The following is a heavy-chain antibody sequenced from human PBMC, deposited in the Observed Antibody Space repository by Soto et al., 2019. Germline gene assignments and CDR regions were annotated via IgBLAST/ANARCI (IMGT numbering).Heavy chain of an antibody. CDR2: IYTSGST. J-gene: IGHJ6*02. D-gene: IGHD2-15*01. CDR3: AREEFQAVAATLYYYAMDV. Sequence: QVQLQESGPGLVKPSETLSLTCTVSGGSISSYYWSWIRQPAGKGLEWIGRIYTSGSTNYNPSLKSRVTMSVDTSKNQLSLKLSSVTAADTAVYYCAREEFQAVAATLYYYAMDVWGQGTTVTVSS. CDR1: GGSISSYY. V-gene: IGHV4-4*07.